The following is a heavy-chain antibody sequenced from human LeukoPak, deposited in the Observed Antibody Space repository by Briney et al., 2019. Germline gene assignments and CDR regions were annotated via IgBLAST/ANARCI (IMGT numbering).Heavy chain of an antibody. V-gene: IGHV3-30*02. CDR2: IRYDGSNK. D-gene: IGHD3-10*01. CDR1: GFTFSSYG. Sequence: GGSLRLSCAASGFTFSSYGMRWVRQAPGKGLEWVAFIRYDGSNKYYADSVKGRFTISRDNSKNTLYLQMNSLRAEDTAVYYCARGGPFTSYYYYYMDVWGKGTTVTVSS. CDR3: ARGGPFTSYYYYYMDV. J-gene: IGHJ6*03.